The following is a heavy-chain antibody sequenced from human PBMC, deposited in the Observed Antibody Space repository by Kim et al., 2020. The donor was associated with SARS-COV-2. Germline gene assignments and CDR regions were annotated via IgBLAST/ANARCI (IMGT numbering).Heavy chain of an antibody. V-gene: IGHV4-31*03. Sequence: SETLSLTCTVSGGSISSGGYYWSWIRQHPGKGLEWIGYIYYSGSTYYNPSLKSRVTISVDTSKNQFSLKLSSVTAADTAVYYCARDRIRYFDWDNDAFDIWGQGTMVTVSS. D-gene: IGHD3-9*01. CDR1: GGSISSGGYY. CDR2: IYYSGST. J-gene: IGHJ3*02. CDR3: ARDRIRYFDWDNDAFDI.